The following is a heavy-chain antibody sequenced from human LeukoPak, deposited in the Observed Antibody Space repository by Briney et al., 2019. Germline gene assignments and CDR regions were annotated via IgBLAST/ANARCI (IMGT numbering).Heavy chain of an antibody. D-gene: IGHD3-22*01. J-gene: IGHJ5*02. CDR3: AKDYDGSALPYNWFDP. Sequence: GASVKVSCKASGYTFNNYGISWVRQAPGQGLEWMGWISAYNGDTNYAQKLQGRVTMTTDTSTSTAYMGLRGLRSDDTAVYYCAKDYDGSALPYNWFDPWGQGTLVTVSS. CDR1: GYTFNNYG. V-gene: IGHV1-18*01. CDR2: ISAYNGDT.